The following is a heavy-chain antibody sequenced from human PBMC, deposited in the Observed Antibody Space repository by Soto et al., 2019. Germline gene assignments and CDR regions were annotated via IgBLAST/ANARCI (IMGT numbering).Heavy chain of an antibody. CDR3: AKARSGFVFAQHRGYYYYQYG. CDR2: IKSKTDGGTT. V-gene: IGHV3-15*07. CDR1: GFTYSNSS. Sequence: ESLRLSCSASGFTYSNSSMNCVVHSQGKVLEWVGRIKSKTDGGTTDYAAPVKGRSTISRDNSKTTLYLQMHSLRAEDTAVYYCAKARSGFVFAQHRGYYYYQYGCRKGPTGTVSS. J-gene: IGHJ6*03. D-gene: IGHD3-3*01.